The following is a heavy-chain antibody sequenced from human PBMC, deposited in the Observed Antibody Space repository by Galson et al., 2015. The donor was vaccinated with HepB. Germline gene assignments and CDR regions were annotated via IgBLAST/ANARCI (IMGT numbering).Heavy chain of an antibody. CDR2: ISAHYGDT. CDR3: ARNLYRNRYSGYDYDYDSGIDV. V-gene: IGHV1-18*01. J-gene: IGHJ6*02. CDR1: GYTFSNYG. Sequence: SVKVSCKASGYTFSNYGISWVRQAPGQGLEWMGWISAHYGDTNFAHKFQVRVTMTTDTSTSTAYMELRSLRPDDTAVYYCARNLYRNRYSGYDYDYDSGIDVWGQGTTVTVSS. D-gene: IGHD5-12*01.